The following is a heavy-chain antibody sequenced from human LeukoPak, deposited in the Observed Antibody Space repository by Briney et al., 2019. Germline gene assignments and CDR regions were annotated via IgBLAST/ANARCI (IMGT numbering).Heavy chain of an antibody. CDR1: GFTFSSYA. D-gene: IGHD3-3*01. CDR2: LTDSGGTT. J-gene: IGHJ5*02. V-gene: IGHV3-23*01. Sequence: GGSLRLSCVASGFTFSSYAMGWVRQAPGKRPEWVSSLTDSGGTTYYVDSVKGRFTISRDNSKNTLYLHMNSLRAEDAAVYYCARDFQSDFPNWFDPWGQGALVTVSS. CDR3: ARDFQSDFPNWFDP.